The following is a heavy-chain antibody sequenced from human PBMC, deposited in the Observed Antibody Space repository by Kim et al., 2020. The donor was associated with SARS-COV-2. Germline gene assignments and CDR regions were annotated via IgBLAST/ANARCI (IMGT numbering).Heavy chain of an antibody. Sequence: GGSLRLSCAASGFQSGSYWMNWVRQAPGKGLEWVASINRDGSETYYMDSVKGRFTISRDNAENSLYLQMGSLRAEDTAIYYCANWRNDFWGQGTLVTVSS. CDR2: INRDGSET. CDR1: GFQSGSYW. J-gene: IGHJ4*02. V-gene: IGHV3-7*01. CDR3: ANWRNDF.